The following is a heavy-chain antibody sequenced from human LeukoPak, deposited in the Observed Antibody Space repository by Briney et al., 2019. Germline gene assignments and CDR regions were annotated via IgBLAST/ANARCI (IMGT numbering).Heavy chain of an antibody. CDR3: ARGPYYYDSSGYYIPYYGMDV. CDR1: GGSISSSNW. Sequence: SETLSLTCAVSGGSISSSNWWSWVRQPPGKGLEWIGEIYHSGSTNYNPSPKSRVTISVDKSKNQFSLKLSSVTAADTAVYYCARGPYYYDSSGYYIPYYGMDVWGQGTTVTVSS. J-gene: IGHJ6*02. CDR2: IYHSGST. V-gene: IGHV4-4*02. D-gene: IGHD3-22*01.